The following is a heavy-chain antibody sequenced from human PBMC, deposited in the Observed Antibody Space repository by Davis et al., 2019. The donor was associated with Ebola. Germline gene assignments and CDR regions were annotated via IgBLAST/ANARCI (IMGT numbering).Heavy chain of an antibody. CDR1: GYSFPSYW. Sequence: PGGPLRLSCEGPGYSFPSYWISWVRQMPGKGPEWVGRIDPSDSYTDYSPSFQGHVTISTDKSINTAYLQWNSLKASDTAMYFCTRHFVGKLFGMDVWGQGTMVIVSS. J-gene: IGHJ6*02. D-gene: IGHD2/OR15-2a*01. CDR3: TRHFVGKLFGMDV. V-gene: IGHV5-10-1*01. CDR2: IDPSDSYT.